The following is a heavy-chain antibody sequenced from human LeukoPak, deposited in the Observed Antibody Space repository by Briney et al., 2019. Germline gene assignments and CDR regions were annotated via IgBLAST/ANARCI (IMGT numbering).Heavy chain of an antibody. V-gene: IGHV3-74*01. Sequence: GGSLRLSCAASGFTFSSYWMHWVRQAPGKGLVWVSPITGDGYSTSYADSVKGRFTISRDNAKNTLYLQMNSLRAEDTAVYYCALAWSGSYSGLDYWGQGTLVTVSS. J-gene: IGHJ4*02. CDR2: ITGDGYST. CDR1: GFTFSSYW. D-gene: IGHD1-26*01. CDR3: ALAWSGSYSGLDY.